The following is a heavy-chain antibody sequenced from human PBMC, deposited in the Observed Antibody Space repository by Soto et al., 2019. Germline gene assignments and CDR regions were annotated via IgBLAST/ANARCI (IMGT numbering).Heavy chain of an antibody. Sequence: PVVSLILSCASSGCTFISYAISWVRQAPVNWLEWVSAISGSVCSTYYSDSVKGRFTISRDNSKNTLYPQMNSLRAEDTAVYYCAKVPGITGPKRGYSSFDYWGQGNMVTVSS. V-gene: IGHV3-23*01. J-gene: IGHJ4*02. CDR3: AKVPGITGPKRGYSSFDY. D-gene: IGHD1-20*01. CDR1: GCTFISYA. CDR2: ISGSVCST.